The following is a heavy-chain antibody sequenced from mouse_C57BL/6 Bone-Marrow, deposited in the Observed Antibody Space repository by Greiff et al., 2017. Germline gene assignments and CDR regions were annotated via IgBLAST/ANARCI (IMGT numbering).Heavy chain of an antibody. Sequence: QVQLQQPGADLVMPGASVKLSCKASGYTFTSYWMHWVKQRPGQGLEWIGEIDPSDSYTNYNQKFKGKSTLTVDKSSSTAYMQLSSLTSEDSAVYYCARDYPYAMDYWGQGTSVTVSS. V-gene: IGHV1-69*01. CDR2: IDPSDSYT. D-gene: IGHD2-4*01. J-gene: IGHJ4*01. CDR3: ARDYPYAMDY. CDR1: GYTFTSYW.